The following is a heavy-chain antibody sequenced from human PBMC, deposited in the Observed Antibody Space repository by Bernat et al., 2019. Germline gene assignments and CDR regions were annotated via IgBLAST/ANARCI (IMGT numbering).Heavy chain of an antibody. V-gene: IGHV4-59*01. J-gene: IGHJ3*02. D-gene: IGHD6-19*01. CDR2: IYYSGIT. Sequence: QVQLQESGPGLVKPSETLSLTCTVSGGSISNYYWTWIRQPPGKGLEWIGYIYYSGITNYNPSLKSRVIISTDSSKNQFSLKLTSVTAEDTAVYYCARDTLVAGGRTFDIWGQGTLVTVSS. CDR1: GGSISNYY. CDR3: ARDTLVAGGRTFDI.